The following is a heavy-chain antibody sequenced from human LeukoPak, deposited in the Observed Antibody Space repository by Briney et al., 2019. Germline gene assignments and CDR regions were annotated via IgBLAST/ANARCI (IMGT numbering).Heavy chain of an antibody. CDR1: GFTFSSYS. J-gene: IGHJ4*02. D-gene: IGHD2-2*01. Sequence: NPGGSLRLSCAASGFTFSSYSMNWVRQAPGKGLEWVSSISSSSSNIYYADSVKGRFTISRDNSKNTLYLQMNSLRAEDTAIYYCAKDLHDIVVVPAAILDFWGQGTLVTVSS. CDR3: AKDLHDIVVVPAAILDF. CDR2: ISSSSSNI. V-gene: IGHV3-21*04.